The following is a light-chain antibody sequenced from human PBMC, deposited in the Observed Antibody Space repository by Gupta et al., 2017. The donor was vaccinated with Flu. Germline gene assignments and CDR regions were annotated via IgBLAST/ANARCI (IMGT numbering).Light chain of an antibody. J-gene: IGLJ3*02. Sequence: KVTISRTSSSGSIASDYVHWYQQRPGSAPTTVIYEHNQRPSGVPDRFSGSIDSSSNSASLTISGLKTEDEDDYYWQSYNSSNQVFGGGTKLTVL. CDR2: EHN. CDR3: QSYNSSNQV. V-gene: IGLV6-57*02. CDR1: SGSIASDY.